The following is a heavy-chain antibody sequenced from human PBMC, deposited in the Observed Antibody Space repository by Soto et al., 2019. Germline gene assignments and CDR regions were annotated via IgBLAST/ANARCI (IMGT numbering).Heavy chain of an antibody. J-gene: IGHJ5*02. Sequence: GASVKVSCKASGGTFSSYAISWVRQAPGQGLEWMGGIIPIFGTANYEQKFKGRVTITADKSTRTAYMELSSLRSEDTAVYYCAIKNYDYVWGSYSWFDPWGQGTLVTVSS. V-gene: IGHV1-69*06. CDR3: AIKNYDYVWGSYSWFDP. CDR1: GGTFSSYA. D-gene: IGHD3-16*01. CDR2: IIPIFGTA.